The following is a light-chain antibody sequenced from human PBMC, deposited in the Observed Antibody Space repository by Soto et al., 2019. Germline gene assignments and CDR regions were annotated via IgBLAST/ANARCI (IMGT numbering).Light chain of an antibody. V-gene: IGKV3-11*01. Sequence: EIVLTQSPATLSLSPGERATLSCRASENIYANLAWYKQKPGQAPRLLCYGASNRATGIPARVSGSGSGTEFTLTIGSLEPEDFAVYYCQQRSEWPITFGQGTRLEIK. J-gene: IGKJ5*01. CDR3: QQRSEWPIT. CDR2: GAS. CDR1: ENIYAN.